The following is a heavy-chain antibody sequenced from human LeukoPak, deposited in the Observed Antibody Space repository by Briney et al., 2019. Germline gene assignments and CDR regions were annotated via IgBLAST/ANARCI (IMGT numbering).Heavy chain of an antibody. CDR2: IYYSGST. Sequence: SETLSLTCTVSGGSITSYYWNWIRQPAGKGLEWIGYIYYSGSTNYNPSLKSRVTISVDTSKNQFSLKLSSVTAADTAVYYCARDRMGGYSYGRGAFDIWGQGTMVTVSS. CDR1: GGSITSYY. V-gene: IGHV4-59*01. CDR3: ARDRMGGYSYGRGAFDI. J-gene: IGHJ3*02. D-gene: IGHD5-18*01.